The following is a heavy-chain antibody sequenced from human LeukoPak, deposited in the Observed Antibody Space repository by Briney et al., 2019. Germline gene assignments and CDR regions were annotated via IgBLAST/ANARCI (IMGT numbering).Heavy chain of an antibody. V-gene: IGHV4-39*07. J-gene: IGHJ3*01. CDR2: INHSGST. Sequence: SETLSLTCTVSGGSISSSSYYWGWIRQPPGKGLEWIGIINHSGSTYYNPSLKSRVTISVDTSKNQFSLKLSSVTAADTAVYYCARDRYYDILTGYFGVDAFDDWGQGTMVTVSS. CDR3: ARDRYYDILTGYFGVDAFDD. CDR1: GGSISSSSYY. D-gene: IGHD3-9*01.